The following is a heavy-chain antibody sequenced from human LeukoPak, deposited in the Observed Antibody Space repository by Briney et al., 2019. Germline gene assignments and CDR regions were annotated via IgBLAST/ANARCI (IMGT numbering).Heavy chain of an antibody. CDR2: IYYSGST. CDR3: ARDLYGDFGGGYFDY. J-gene: IGHJ4*02. D-gene: IGHD3-16*01. Sequence: SSETLSLNCTVSGGSISGGDYYRRGTRQPPGRGLGWIGYIYYSGSTYYNPSLKSRVTISVDTSKNQFSLKLSSVTAADTAVYYCARDLYGDFGGGYFDYWGQGTLVTVSS. CDR1: GGSISGGDYY. V-gene: IGHV4-30-4*08.